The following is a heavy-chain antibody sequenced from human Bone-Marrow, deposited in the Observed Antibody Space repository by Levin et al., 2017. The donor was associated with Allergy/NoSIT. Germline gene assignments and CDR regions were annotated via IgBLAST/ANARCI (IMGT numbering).Heavy chain of an antibody. CDR2: IKQDGSET. J-gene: IGHJ4*02. CDR3: AKNSRNIDY. V-gene: IGHV3-7*01. Sequence: GESLKISCAASGFIFSSSWMSWVRQAPGKGLEWVANIKQDGSETNYVDSVKGRFTISRDNAKNSLYLQMNSLRAEDTAVYYCAKNSRNIDYWGQGTLVTVSS. CDR1: GFIFSSSW.